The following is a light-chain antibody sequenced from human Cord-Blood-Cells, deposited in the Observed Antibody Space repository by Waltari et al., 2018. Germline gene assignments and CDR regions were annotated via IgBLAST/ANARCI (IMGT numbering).Light chain of an antibody. J-gene: IGLJ2*01. CDR3: HAWGSSTLV. Sequence: SYELTQPPSVSVSPGQTASITRSGDKLGDKYACWYQQKPGQSPVLVIYQDSKRPAGVPERCSGSSSGSTATLTITGPQAMDEADYYCHAWGSSTLVVGGGTKLTVL. CDR2: QDS. V-gene: IGLV3-1*01. CDR1: KLGDKY.